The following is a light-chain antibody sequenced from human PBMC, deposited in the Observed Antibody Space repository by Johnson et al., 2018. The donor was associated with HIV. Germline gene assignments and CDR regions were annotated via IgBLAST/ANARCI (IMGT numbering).Light chain of an antibody. CDR3: GTWDNGLGAVYV. Sequence: QSVLTQPPSVSAAPGQKVTISCSGSTSNIGNNYVSWYKQLPGTVPKLLIYDNNKRPSGIPNRFSGSKSGTSATLGITVLQTGDEADYYCGTWDNGLGAVYVFGPGTKVTVL. V-gene: IGLV1-51*01. CDR2: DNN. CDR1: TSNIGNNY. J-gene: IGLJ1*01.